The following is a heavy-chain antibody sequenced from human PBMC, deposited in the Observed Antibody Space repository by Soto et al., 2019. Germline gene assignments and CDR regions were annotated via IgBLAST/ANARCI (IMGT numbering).Heavy chain of an antibody. Sequence: RRLSCSASGFTFLSYAMHWVRQAPGKGLEYVSAIGSNGGSTYYADSVKGRFTISRDNSKNTLYLQMSSLRAEDTAMYYCVKDQDWNYASNDAFDIWGQGTMVTVSS. J-gene: IGHJ3*02. V-gene: IGHV3-64D*06. D-gene: IGHD3-16*01. CDR1: GFTFLSYA. CDR3: VKDQDWNYASNDAFDI. CDR2: IGSNGGST.